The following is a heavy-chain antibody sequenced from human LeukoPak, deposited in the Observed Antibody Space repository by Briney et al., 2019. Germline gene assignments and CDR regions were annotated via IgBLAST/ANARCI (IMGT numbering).Heavy chain of an antibody. J-gene: IGHJ5*02. CDR3: ARDGYTFGDNWFDP. D-gene: IGHD5-18*01. V-gene: IGHV1-2*02. CDR1: GYTFTAYY. CDR2: INPNSGGT. Sequence: ASVKVSCKASGYTFTAYYMHWLRQAPGQGPEWMGWINPNSGGTSYAQKFQGRVTMTRDTSISTAYMELTRLTSDDTAVYYCARDGYTFGDNWFDPWGQGTLVTVSS.